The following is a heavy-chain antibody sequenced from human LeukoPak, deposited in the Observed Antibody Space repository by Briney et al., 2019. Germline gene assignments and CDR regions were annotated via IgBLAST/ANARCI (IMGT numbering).Heavy chain of an antibody. CDR2: ISSSSSYL. V-gene: IGHV3-21*01. D-gene: IGHD6-13*01. CDR3: ARFGSSSSY. CDR1: GFTFSSYS. J-gene: IGHJ4*02. Sequence: GGSLRLSCAASGFTFSSYSMNWVRQAPGKGLEWVSSISSSSSYLYYADSVKGRFTISRANAKNSLYLQMNSLRAEDTAVYYCARFGSSSSYWGQGTLVTVSS.